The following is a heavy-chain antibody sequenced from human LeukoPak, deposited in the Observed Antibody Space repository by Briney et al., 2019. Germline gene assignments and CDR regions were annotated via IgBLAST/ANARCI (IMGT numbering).Heavy chain of an antibody. V-gene: IGHV3-64D*06. CDR2: ISSNGDNT. CDR3: VRGTGY. J-gene: IGHJ4*02. CDR1: GFMFGMHA. Sequence: GGSLRLSCATSGFMFGMHAMSWVRQAPGKGLEYVSAISSNGDNTYYADSVKGRFTISRDNSKNTLYLQMSSLRADDTAVYYCVRGTGYWGQGTLVTVSS.